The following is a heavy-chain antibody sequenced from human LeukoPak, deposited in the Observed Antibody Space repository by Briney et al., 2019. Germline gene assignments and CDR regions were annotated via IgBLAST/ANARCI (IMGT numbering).Heavy chain of an antibody. CDR3: ARDTQDGYSYGEVYYYYYGMDV. CDR2: IKQDGSEK. D-gene: IGHD5-18*01. CDR1: GFTFSSYW. J-gene: IGHJ6*02. V-gene: IGHV3-7*01. Sequence: PGGSLRLSCAASGFTFSSYWMSWVRQAPGKGLEWVANIKQDGSEKYYVDSVKGRFTISRDNAKNSLYLQMNSLRAEDTAVYYCARDTQDGYSYGEVYYYYYGMDVWGQGTTVTVSS.